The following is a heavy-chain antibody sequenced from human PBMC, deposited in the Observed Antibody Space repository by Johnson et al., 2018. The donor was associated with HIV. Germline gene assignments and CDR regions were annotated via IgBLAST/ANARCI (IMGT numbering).Heavy chain of an antibody. CDR3: ARDQGNYYDSSGKPKRAFDI. Sequence: QLVESGGGVVRPGGSLRLSCVASGFTFDDYGMTWVRQAPGKGLEWVSVISYDGSNKYYADSVKGRFTISRDKSKNTLYLQMNSLRAEDTAVYYCARDQGNYYDSSGKPKRAFDIWGQGTMVTVSS. V-gene: IGHV3-30*03. J-gene: IGHJ3*02. D-gene: IGHD3-22*01. CDR2: ISYDGSNK. CDR1: GFTFDDYG.